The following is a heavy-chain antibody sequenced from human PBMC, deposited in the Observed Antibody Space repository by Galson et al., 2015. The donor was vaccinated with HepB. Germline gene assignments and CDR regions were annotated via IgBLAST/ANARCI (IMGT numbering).Heavy chain of an antibody. J-gene: IGHJ4*02. V-gene: IGHV4-30-4*01. CDR3: ARAITIFGVGPGYYFDY. Sequence: TLSLTCTVSGGSISSGDYYWSWIRQPPGKGLEWTGFIYYSGSTYCNPSLKSRVTISVDTSKNQFSLKLSSVTAADTAVYYCARAITIFGVGPGYYFDYWGQGTLVTVSS. CDR1: GGSISSGDYY. CDR2: IYYSGST. D-gene: IGHD3-3*01.